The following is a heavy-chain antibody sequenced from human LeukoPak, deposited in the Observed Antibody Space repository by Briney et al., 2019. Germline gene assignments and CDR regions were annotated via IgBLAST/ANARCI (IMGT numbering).Heavy chain of an antibody. Sequence: GGSLRLSCAASGFTFSNYAIHWVRQAPGRGLEWVAAISYDGNSQHYGASVKGRFTISRDNSKNTLYLQMNSLRAEDTAVYYCARGGHYDSSGYYYVYYQHWGQGTLVTVSS. CDR2: ISYDGNSQ. D-gene: IGHD3-22*01. CDR1: GFTFSNYA. CDR3: ARGGHYDSSGYYYVYYQH. V-gene: IGHV3-30*03. J-gene: IGHJ1*01.